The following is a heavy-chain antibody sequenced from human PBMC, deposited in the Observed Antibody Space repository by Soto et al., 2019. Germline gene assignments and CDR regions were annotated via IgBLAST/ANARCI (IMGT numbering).Heavy chain of an antibody. CDR2: SIPIFGTA. V-gene: IGHV1-69*01. CDR3: ARGGPSSIEARFRLDYYYYGMDV. J-gene: IGHJ6*02. CDR1: GGTFSSYA. Sequence: QVQLVQSGAEVQKPGSSVKVSCKASGGTFSSYAISWVRQAPGQGLEWMGGSIPIFGTANYAQKFQGRVTITADESTSTAYMELSSLRSEDTAVYYCARGGPSSIEARFRLDYYYYGMDVWGQGTTVTVSS. D-gene: IGHD6-6*01.